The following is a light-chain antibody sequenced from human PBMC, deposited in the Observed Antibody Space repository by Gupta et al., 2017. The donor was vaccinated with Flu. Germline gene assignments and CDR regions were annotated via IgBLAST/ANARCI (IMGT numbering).Light chain of an antibody. CDR2: DAS. J-gene: IGKJ1*01. Sequence: PATLSLSQGGRATLSCRASQSVDTFVAWYQQKPGQAPRLLIYDASNRATGIPARFSGSGSGTDFSLSISSLEPEDFAVYYCQQRSDWPWTFGQGTKVEIK. CDR1: QSVDTF. V-gene: IGKV3-11*01. CDR3: QQRSDWPWT.